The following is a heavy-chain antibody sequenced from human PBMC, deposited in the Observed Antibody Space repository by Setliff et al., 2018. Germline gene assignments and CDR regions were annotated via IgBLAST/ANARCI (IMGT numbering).Heavy chain of an antibody. Sequence: PGGSLRLSCAASGFTFRSYAMSWVRQAPGKGLEWVGFIRSKAYGGTTEYAASVKGRFTISRDDSKSIAYLQMNSLKTEDTAVYYCTREASVDFWSGYPYYYYMDVWGKGTTVTVSS. CDR3: TREASVDFWSGYPYYYYMDV. CDR1: GFTFRSYA. CDR2: IRSKAYGGTT. V-gene: IGHV3-49*04. J-gene: IGHJ6*03. D-gene: IGHD3-3*01.